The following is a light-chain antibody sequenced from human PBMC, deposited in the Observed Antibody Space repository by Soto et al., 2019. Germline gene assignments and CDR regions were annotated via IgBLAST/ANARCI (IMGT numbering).Light chain of an antibody. CDR2: EVS. CDR1: SSDVGGYNF. J-gene: IGLJ2*01. Sequence: QSVLTQPPSASGSPGQSVTISCTGTSSDVGGYNFVSWYQQHPGKAPKLMIYEVSKRPSGVPDRFSGSKSGNTASLTVSGLQADAEAAYYCTSYAGSNIPVVFGGGTKLTVL. CDR3: TSYAGSNIPVV. V-gene: IGLV2-8*01.